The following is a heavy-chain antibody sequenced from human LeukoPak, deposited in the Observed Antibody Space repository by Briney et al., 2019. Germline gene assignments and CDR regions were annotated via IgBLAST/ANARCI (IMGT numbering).Heavy chain of an antibody. CDR2: ISWNSGSI. J-gene: IGHJ4*02. Sequence: GGSLRLSCAASGFTFDDYAMHWVRQAPGKGLEWVSGISWNSGSIGYADSVKGRFTISRDNAKNSLYLRMNSLRAEDTALYYCAKDKGWGSSQNFDYWGQGTLVTVSS. CDR3: AKDKGWGSSQNFDY. D-gene: IGHD6-13*01. V-gene: IGHV3-9*01. CDR1: GFTFDDYA.